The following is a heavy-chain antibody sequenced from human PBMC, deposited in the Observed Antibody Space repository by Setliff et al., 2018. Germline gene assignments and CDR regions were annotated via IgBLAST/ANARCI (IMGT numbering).Heavy chain of an antibody. CDR1: GFTFSDYY. CDR3: ATNPRKGRSGGYYYDDPYYFYMDV. J-gene: IGHJ6*03. Sequence: PGGSLRLSCAASGFTFSDYYMSWIRQAPGKGLEWVANIKQDGSAKYYVDSVKGRFTISRNNAKNSLYLQMNSLGGEDTAVYYCATNPRKGRSGGYYYDDPYYFYMDVWGKGTTVTVSS. D-gene: IGHD3-22*01. V-gene: IGHV3-7*01. CDR2: IKQDGSAK.